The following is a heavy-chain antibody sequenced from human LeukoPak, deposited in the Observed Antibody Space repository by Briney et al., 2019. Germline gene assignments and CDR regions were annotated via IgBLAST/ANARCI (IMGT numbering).Heavy chain of an antibody. Sequence: SETPSLTCTVSGGSISSSSYYWGWIRQPPGKGLEWIGSIYYSGSTYYNPSLKSRVTISVDTSKNQFSLKLSSVTAADTAVYYCARDVVVVVQAASTWFDPWGQGTLVTVSS. D-gene: IGHD2-2*01. CDR2: IYYSGST. CDR1: GGSISSSSYY. V-gene: IGHV4-39*07. CDR3: ARDVVVVVQAASTWFDP. J-gene: IGHJ5*02.